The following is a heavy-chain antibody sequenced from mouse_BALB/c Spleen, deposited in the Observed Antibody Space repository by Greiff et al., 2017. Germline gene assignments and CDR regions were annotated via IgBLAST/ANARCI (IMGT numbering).Heavy chain of an antibody. CDR3: ASGPAWFAY. CDR2: ISSGSSTI. CDR1: GFTFSSFG. V-gene: IGHV5-17*02. Sequence: EVKLMESGGDLVQPGGSRKLSCAASGFTFSSFGMHWVRQAPEKGLEWVAYISSGSSTIYYAATVKGRFTISRDNPKNTLFLQMTSLRSEDTAMYYCASGPAWFAYWGQGTRVTVSA. J-gene: IGHJ3*01.